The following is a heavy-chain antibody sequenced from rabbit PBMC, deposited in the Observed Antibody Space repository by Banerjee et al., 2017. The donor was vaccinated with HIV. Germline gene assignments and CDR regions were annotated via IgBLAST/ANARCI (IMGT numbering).Heavy chain of an antibody. CDR1: GFSFSDRDV. V-gene: IGHV1S40*01. D-gene: IGHD8-1*01. CDR2: INTYTGKP. J-gene: IGHJ3*01. CDR3: ARDGTGGSYFAL. Sequence: QSLEESGGGLVKPEGSLTLTCKASGFSFSDRDVMCWVRQAPGKGLQWIACINTYTGKPVYATWAKGRFTISRTSSTTVTLQMTSLTAADTATYFCARDGTGGSYFALWGQGTLVTVS.